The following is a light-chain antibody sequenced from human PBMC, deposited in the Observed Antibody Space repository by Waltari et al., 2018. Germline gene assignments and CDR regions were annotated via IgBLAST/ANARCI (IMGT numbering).Light chain of an antibody. J-gene: IGLJ1*01. V-gene: IGLV2-23*02. CDR3: CSYVGLGIYV. Sequence: QSGLTQPASVSGSPGQSITLPCPGTSRDGGNYNLVSWYQQYAGKAPKLMVYEVTKRASGVSDRFSGSKSGNTASLTISGLQSEDEADYYCCSYVGLGIYVFGTGTKVTVL. CDR2: EVT. CDR1: SRDGGNYNL.